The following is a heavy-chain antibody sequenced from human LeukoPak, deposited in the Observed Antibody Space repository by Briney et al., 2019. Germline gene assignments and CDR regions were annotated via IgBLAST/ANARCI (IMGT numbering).Heavy chain of an antibody. Sequence: GGSLRLSCAASGFTFSSYAMSWVRQAPGKGLEWVSVIYSGGSTYYADSVKGRFTISRDNSKNTLYLQMNGLRAEDTAVYYCATQSTTYCSSTSCYYYYYGMDVWGKGTTVTVSS. CDR1: GFTFSSYA. V-gene: IGHV3-53*01. CDR2: IYSGGST. J-gene: IGHJ6*04. D-gene: IGHD2-2*01. CDR3: ATQSTTYCSSTSCYYYYYGMDV.